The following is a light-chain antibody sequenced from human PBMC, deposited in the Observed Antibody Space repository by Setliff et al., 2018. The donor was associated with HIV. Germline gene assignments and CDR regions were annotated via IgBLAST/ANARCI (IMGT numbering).Light chain of an antibody. V-gene: IGLV2-8*01. CDR3: CSYTSSNSYV. CDR1: SSDVGDYNY. CDR2: EVT. J-gene: IGLJ1*01. Sequence: QSALTQPPSASGSPGQSVTISCTRTSSDVGDYNYVAWYQQHPGKAPKLMIYEVTRRPSGVPDRFSGSKSGNTASLTVSGLQAEDEADYFCCSYTSSNSYVFGTGTKGTVL.